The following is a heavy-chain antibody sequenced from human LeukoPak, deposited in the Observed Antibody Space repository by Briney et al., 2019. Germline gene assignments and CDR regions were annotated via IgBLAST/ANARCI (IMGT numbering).Heavy chain of an antibody. CDR2: IYARGST. J-gene: IGHJ3*02. Sequence: SSETLSLTSTVSGGSINNYYWSWIRQPAGKGLEWNGRIYARGSTNYNPSLKSRVTMSVDTSKNQFSLKLRSVTAADTAVYYCARGRYCSADICSGGDAFDIWGQGTMVSVSS. V-gene: IGHV4-4*07. CDR1: GGSINNYY. D-gene: IGHD2-15*01. CDR3: ARGRYCSADICSGGDAFDI.